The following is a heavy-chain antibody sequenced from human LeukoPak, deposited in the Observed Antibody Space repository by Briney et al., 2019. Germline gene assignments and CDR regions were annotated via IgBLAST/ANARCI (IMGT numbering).Heavy chain of an antibody. CDR2: IYHSGST. CDR3: ARVWAAFDY. Sequence: SETLSLTCTVSGGSFSSTNYFWGWIRQPPGKGLEWIGEIYHSGSTNYNPSLKSRVTISVDKSKNQFSLKLSSVTAADTAVYYCARVWAAFDYWGQGTLVTVSS. V-gene: IGHV4-39*07. J-gene: IGHJ4*02. D-gene: IGHD1-26*01. CDR1: GGSFSSTNYF.